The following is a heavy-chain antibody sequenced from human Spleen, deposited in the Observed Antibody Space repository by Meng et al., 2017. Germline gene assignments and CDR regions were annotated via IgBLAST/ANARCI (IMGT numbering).Heavy chain of an antibody. D-gene: IGHD3-10*01. V-gene: IGHV4-38-2*02. CDR2: VYHSRST. Sequence: SETLSLTCTVSGYSISSGYYWGWIRQPPGKGLEWIGNVYHSRSTYYKPSLKSRVIISIDTSKNQFSLKVYSVTAADTAVYYCVRVSDDYYDSRRYFDFWGPGTLVTVSS. J-gene: IGHJ4*02. CDR3: VRVSDDYYDSRRYFDF. CDR1: GYSISSGYY.